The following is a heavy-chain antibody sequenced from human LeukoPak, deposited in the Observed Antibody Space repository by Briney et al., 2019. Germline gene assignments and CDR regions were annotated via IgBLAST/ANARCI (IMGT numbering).Heavy chain of an antibody. CDR2: ISGSGGST. CDR3: AKDRGYYGSGRVDYFDY. V-gene: IGHV3-23*01. Sequence: GGSLRLSCAASGFTFSSYAMSWVRQAPGKGLEWVSAISGSGGSTYYADSMKGRFTISRDNSKNTLYLQMNSLRAEDTAVYYCAKDRGYYGSGRVDYFDYWGQGTLVTVSS. CDR1: GFTFSSYA. D-gene: IGHD3-10*01. J-gene: IGHJ4*02.